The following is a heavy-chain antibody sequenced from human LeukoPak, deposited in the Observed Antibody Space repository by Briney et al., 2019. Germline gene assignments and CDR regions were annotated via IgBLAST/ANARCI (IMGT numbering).Heavy chain of an antibody. CDR2: ISYDETKK. CDR3: VRVRGGSVRGGFDI. J-gene: IGHJ3*02. CDR1: GFTFKNYA. Sequence: PGGSLRLSCAPSGFTFKNYAVHYVRQAPGKGLEWVATISYDETKKYYGDSVQGRFTISRDSPQNTLYLQMNSLRIDDTAMYYCVRVRGGSVRGGFDIWGQGTLVSVSS. D-gene: IGHD3-10*01. V-gene: IGHV3-30-3*01.